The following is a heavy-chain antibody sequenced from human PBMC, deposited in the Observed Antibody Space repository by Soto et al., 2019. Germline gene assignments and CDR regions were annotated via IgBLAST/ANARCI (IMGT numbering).Heavy chain of an antibody. CDR3: ARGGRITILGVVITSGSNYYYYYGIDD. CDR1: GGTFSSYA. D-gene: IGHD3-3*01. J-gene: IGHJ6*02. CDR2: IIPIFGTA. Sequence: QVQLVQSGAEVKKPGSSVKVSCKASGGTFSSYAISWVRQAPGQGLEWMGGIIPIFGTANYAQKFQGRVTITADESTSTSYMELSSLRSEDTGVYYCARGGRITILGVVITSGSNYYYYYGIDDWGQGTMVTVSS. V-gene: IGHV1-69*01.